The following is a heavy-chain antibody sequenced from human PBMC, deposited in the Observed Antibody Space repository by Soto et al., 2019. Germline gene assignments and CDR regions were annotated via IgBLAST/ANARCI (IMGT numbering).Heavy chain of an antibody. Sequence: SETLSLTCTVSGGSISSYDWSWIRQPPGKGLEWIGYIYYSGSTNYNPSLKSRVTISVDTSKNQFSLKLSSVTAADTAVYYCARDLRTDYIVVVPAATYYYGMDVWGQGTTVTVSS. J-gene: IGHJ6*02. V-gene: IGHV4-59*01. CDR3: ARDLRTDYIVVVPAATYYYGMDV. CDR1: GGSISSYD. D-gene: IGHD2-2*01. CDR2: IYYSGST.